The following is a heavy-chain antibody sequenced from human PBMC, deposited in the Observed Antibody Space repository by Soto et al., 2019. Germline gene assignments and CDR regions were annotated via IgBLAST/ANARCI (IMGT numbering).Heavy chain of an antibody. CDR1: GFTFSSYG. D-gene: IGHD3-10*01. Sequence: LRLSCAASGFTFSSYGMHWVRQAPGKGLEWVAVISYDGSNKYYADSVKGRFTISRDNSKNTLYLQMNSLRAEDTAVYYCAKDYYGSGSYDAFDIWGQGTMVTVS. CDR2: ISYDGSNK. J-gene: IGHJ3*02. CDR3: AKDYYGSGSYDAFDI. V-gene: IGHV3-30*18.